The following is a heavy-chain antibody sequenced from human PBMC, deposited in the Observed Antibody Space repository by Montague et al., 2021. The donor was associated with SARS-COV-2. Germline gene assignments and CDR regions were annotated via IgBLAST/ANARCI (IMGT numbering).Heavy chain of an antibody. J-gene: IGHJ5*02. CDR3: ARRLTGLEPPFDP. CDR2: LYYSRST. D-gene: IGHD1-1*01. Sequence: SETLSLTCDVSGDSIRSANYYWAWLRPPPGRGLEWVGTLYYSRSTMSNPSLKSRVTLSVDTSKNPFSLHLNLVTAADTAVYSCARRLTGLEPPFDPWGQGTTVIVSS. V-gene: IGHV4-39*01. CDR1: GDSIRSANYY.